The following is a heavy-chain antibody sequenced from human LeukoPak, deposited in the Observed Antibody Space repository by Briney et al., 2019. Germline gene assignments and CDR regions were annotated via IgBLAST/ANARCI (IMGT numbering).Heavy chain of an antibody. Sequence: SETLSLTCTVSGGSISSGVYYWSWIRQHPGKGLEWIGYIYHSGSTYYNPPLKSRVTISLDTSKNQFSLKLSSVTAADTAVYYCARDLPTYCGGDCYSGGFDYWGQGTLVTVSS. J-gene: IGHJ4*02. CDR2: IYHSGST. CDR3: ARDLPTYCGGDCYSGGFDY. V-gene: IGHV4-31*03. D-gene: IGHD2-21*02. CDR1: GGSISSGVYY.